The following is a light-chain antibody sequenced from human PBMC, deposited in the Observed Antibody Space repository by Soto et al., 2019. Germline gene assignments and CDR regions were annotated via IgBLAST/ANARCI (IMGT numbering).Light chain of an antibody. V-gene: IGLV2-14*01. CDR3: SSYTAGGTI. J-gene: IGLJ1*01. Sequence: QSALTQPASVSGSPGQSITISCTGTSGDVGGYYYVSWYQQLPGKAPKPMISEVSNQPSGVSNRFSGSKSGNTASLTISGLQAEDEADYYCSSYTAGGTIFGTGTKVTVL. CDR1: SGDVGGYYY. CDR2: EVS.